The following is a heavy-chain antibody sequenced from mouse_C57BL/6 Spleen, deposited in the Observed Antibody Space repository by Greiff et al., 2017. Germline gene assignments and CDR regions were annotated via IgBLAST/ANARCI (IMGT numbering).Heavy chain of an antibody. CDR3: TREVYFDY. V-gene: IGHV1-15*01. CDR2: IDPETGGT. J-gene: IGHJ2*01. Sequence: VKLVESGAELVRPGASVTLSCKASGYTFTDYEMHWVKQTPVHGLEWIGAIDPETGGTAYNQKFKGKAILTADKSSSTAYMELRSLTSEDSAVYYCTREVYFDYWGQGTTLTVSS. CDR1: GYTFTDYE.